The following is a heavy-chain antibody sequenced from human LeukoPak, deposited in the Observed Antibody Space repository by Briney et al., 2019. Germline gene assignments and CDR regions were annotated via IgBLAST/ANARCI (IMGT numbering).Heavy chain of an antibody. Sequence: GRSLRLSCAASGFTFDDYAMHWVRQAPGKGLEWVSGISWNSGSIGYADSVKGRFTISRDNAKNSLYLQMNSLRAEDTALYYCAKIGENYYDSSGYYRAEYFQHWGQGTLVTVSS. CDR3: AKIGENYYDSSGYYRAEYFQH. J-gene: IGHJ1*01. D-gene: IGHD3-22*01. CDR2: ISWNSGSI. V-gene: IGHV3-9*01. CDR1: GFTFDDYA.